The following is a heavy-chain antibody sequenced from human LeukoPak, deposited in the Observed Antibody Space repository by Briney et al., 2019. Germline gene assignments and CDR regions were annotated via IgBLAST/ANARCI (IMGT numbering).Heavy chain of an antibody. CDR2: ISTSGGTI. Sequence: GGSLRLSCAASGFTFSSYEMNWVRQAPGKGLEWVSYISTSGGTIYYADSVKGRFTISRDNAKNSVHLQMNSLRAEDTAFYYCARAGYYFDYWGQGTLVTVSS. CDR3: ARAGYYFDY. CDR1: GFTFSSYE. J-gene: IGHJ4*02. V-gene: IGHV3-48*03.